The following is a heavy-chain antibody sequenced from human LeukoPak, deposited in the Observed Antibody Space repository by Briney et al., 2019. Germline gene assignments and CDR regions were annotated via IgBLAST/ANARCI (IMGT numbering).Heavy chain of an antibody. V-gene: IGHV4-34*01. CDR1: GGSFSGYY. D-gene: IGHD3-3*01. Sequence: PSETLSLTCAVYGGSFSGYYWSWIRQPPGKGLEWIGEINHSGSTNYNPSLKSRVTISVDTSKNQFSLKLSSVTAADTAVYYCARDSYDFWSGYYILGDWFDPWGQGTLVTVSS. J-gene: IGHJ5*02. CDR2: INHSGST. CDR3: ARDSYDFWSGYYILGDWFDP.